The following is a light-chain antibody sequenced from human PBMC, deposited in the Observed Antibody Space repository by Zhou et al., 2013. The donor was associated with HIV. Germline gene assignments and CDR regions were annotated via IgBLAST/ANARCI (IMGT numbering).Light chain of an antibody. J-gene: IGKJ4*01. Sequence: IVLTQSPATLSLSPGERATLSCRASQGFSSYLAWYQQKPGQPPRLLIYDSSNRAPGIPARFSGSGPGTDFTLTISSLEPEDSAVYYCQQYGSSPLTFGGGTKVEIK. CDR3: QQYGSSPLT. CDR1: QGFSSY. CDR2: DSS. V-gene: IGKV3D-11*01.